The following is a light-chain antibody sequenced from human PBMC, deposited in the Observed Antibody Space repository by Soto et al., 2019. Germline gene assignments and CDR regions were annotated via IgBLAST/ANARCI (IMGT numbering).Light chain of an antibody. CDR3: LHTYSFPRT. CDR1: QGIGET. CDR2: LAS. V-gene: IGKV1-12*01. J-gene: IGKJ1*01. Sequence: HMTQSPSSVSTSVGDRVTLTCRASQGIGETLAWYQQKPGKVPQLLMYLASTLGSGVPSRSRGSGSGTDFILTINTLQADDFETYYCLHTYSFPRTFGQGTKVDIK.